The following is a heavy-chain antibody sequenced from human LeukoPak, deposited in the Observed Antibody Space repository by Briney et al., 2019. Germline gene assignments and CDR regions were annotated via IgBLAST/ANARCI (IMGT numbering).Heavy chain of an antibody. CDR1: GGSISSSSYY. J-gene: IGHJ4*02. Sequence: PSETLSLTCTVSGGSISSSSYYWGWIRQPPGKGLEWIGSIYYSGSTYYNPSLKSRVTISVDTSKNQFSLKLSSVTAADTAVYYCARQGDSSGYYYFDYWGQGTLVTVSS. D-gene: IGHD3-22*01. CDR2: IYYSGST. CDR3: ARQGDSSGYYYFDY. V-gene: IGHV4-39*01.